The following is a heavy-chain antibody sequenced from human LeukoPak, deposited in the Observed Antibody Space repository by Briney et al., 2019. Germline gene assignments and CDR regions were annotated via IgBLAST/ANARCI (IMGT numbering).Heavy chain of an antibody. CDR1: GFTFSSYG. CDR2: IKDDGSGK. CDR3: ARVGYSSSWSPSDY. V-gene: IGHV3-7*01. Sequence: PGGSLRLSCAASGFTFSSYGMHWVRQAPGKGLEWVANIKDDGSGKYYVDSLKGRFTISRDNVKNSLYLQMNSLRAEDTAVYYCARVGYSSSWSPSDYWGQGALVTVSS. J-gene: IGHJ4*02. D-gene: IGHD6-13*01.